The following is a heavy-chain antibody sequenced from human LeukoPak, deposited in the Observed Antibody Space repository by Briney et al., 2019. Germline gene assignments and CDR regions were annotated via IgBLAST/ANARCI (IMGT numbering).Heavy chain of an antibody. CDR2: ISSNGGST. J-gene: IGHJ4*02. D-gene: IGHD1-14*01. V-gene: IGHV3-64*01. CDR1: GFTFSSYA. Sequence: GGSLRLSCAASGFTFSSYAMHWVRQAPGKGLEYVPAISSNGGSTYYANSVKGRFTISRDNSKNTLYLQMGSLRAEDMAVYYCARARYYYDHWGQGTLVTVSS. CDR3: ARARYYYDH.